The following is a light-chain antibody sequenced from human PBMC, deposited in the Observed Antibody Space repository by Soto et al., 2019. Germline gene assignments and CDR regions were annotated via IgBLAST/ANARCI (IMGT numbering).Light chain of an antibody. CDR3: QQYYNWPIT. CDR2: GAS. CDR1: QSVSNN. J-gene: IGKJ5*01. Sequence: EIVMTQSPATLSVSPGERATLSCRASQSVSNNLAWYQQKPGQAPRLLIYGASTRATGIPARFSGSGSGTDFTLTITSLQFEDFAVYYCQQYYNWPITFGQGTRLDIK. V-gene: IGKV3-15*01.